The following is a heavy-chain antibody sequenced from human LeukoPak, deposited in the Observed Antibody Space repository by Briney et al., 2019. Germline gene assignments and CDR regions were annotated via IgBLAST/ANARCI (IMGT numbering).Heavy chain of an antibody. CDR3: ATYRQVLLPFES. CDR2: IFPSGGEI. CDR1: GFTFSSYS. D-gene: IGHD2-8*02. Sequence: GGSLRLSCAASGFTFSSYSMNWVRQAPGKGLEWVSSIFPSGGEIHYADSVRGRFTISRDNSKSTLSLQMNSLRVEDTAIYYCATYRQVLLPFESWGQGTLVTVSS. V-gene: IGHV3-21*04. J-gene: IGHJ4*02.